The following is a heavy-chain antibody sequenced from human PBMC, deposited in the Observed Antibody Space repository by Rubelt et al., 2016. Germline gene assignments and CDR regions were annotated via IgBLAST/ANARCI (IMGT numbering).Heavy chain of an antibody. D-gene: IGHD3-10*01. CDR2: IKFDEIET. J-gene: IGHJ4*02. CDR3: ARDVGDRIYYFDY. V-gene: IGHV3-7*01. Sequence: GKGLEWVANIKFDEIETYSVDSVKGRFTISRDNSANTLYLQMNSLRAEDTAVYYCARDVGDRIYYFDYWGQGTMVTVSS.